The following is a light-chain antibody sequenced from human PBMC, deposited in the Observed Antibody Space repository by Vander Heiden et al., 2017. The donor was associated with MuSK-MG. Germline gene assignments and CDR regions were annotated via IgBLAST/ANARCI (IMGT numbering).Light chain of an antibody. CDR3: RQALQTPYT. Sequence: DIVMTQSPLSLPVTPGEPASISCRSSQSLLHSNGYNYLDWYLQKPGQSPQLLIYLGSNRASGVPDRFSGSGSGTDFTLKISRVEAEDIGVYYCRQALQTPYTFGPGTKVEIK. CDR2: LGS. J-gene: IGKJ2*01. V-gene: IGKV2-28*01. CDR1: QSLLHSNGYNY.